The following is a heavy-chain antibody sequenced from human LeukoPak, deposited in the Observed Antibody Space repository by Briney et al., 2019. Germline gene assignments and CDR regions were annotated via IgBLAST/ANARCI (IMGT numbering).Heavy chain of an antibody. CDR2: ISTSGSTV. Sequence: PGRSLRLSCAASGFXFSSYGMHWVRQAPGKGLEWVSCISTSGSTVYYADSVKGRFTVSRDNARNSLYLQMNSLRAEDTALYYCARDGPAYSFDYWGQGTLVTVSS. D-gene: IGHD5-18*01. CDR1: GFXFSSYG. V-gene: IGHV3-48*04. CDR3: ARDGPAYSFDY. J-gene: IGHJ4*02.